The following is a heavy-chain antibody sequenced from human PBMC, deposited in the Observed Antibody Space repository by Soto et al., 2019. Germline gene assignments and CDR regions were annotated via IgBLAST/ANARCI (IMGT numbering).Heavy chain of an antibody. Sequence: ASVKVSCKASGYTFTSYAMHWVRQAPGQRLEWMGWINAGNGNTKYSQKFQGRVTITRDTSASTAYMELSSLRSEDTAVYYCASDPSDGSCFGWSYNLDYWVQGTLDAASS. V-gene: IGHV1-3*01. CDR1: GYTFTSYA. CDR3: ASDPSDGSCFGWSYNLDY. J-gene: IGHJ4*02. CDR2: INAGNGNT. D-gene: IGHD1-26*01.